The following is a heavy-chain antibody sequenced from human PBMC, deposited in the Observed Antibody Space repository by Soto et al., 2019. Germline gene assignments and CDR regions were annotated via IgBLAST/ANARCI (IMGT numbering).Heavy chain of an antibody. D-gene: IGHD6-13*01. CDR3: AKQLVYYFDY. Sequence: EVQLVESGGGLVQPGRSLRLSCAASGFTFDDYAMHWVRQATGKGLEWVSGISWNSGSIGYADSVKGRFTISRDNAKNSLYLQMNSLRAEDTALYYCAKQLVYYFDYWGQGTLVTVSS. V-gene: IGHV3-9*01. CDR2: ISWNSGSI. CDR1: GFTFDDYA. J-gene: IGHJ4*02.